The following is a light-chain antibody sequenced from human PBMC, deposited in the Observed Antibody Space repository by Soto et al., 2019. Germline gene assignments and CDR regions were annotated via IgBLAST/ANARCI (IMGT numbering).Light chain of an antibody. Sequence: DIQMTQSPSSLSASVGDRVTITCRASQSISSYLNWHQQKPGKAPKLLIYAASSLQSGVPSRFSGSGSGTDFTLTISSLQPEDFATYYCQQSYSILPTFGQGTRLEIK. CDR2: AAS. J-gene: IGKJ5*01. V-gene: IGKV1-39*01. CDR3: QQSYSILPT. CDR1: QSISSY.